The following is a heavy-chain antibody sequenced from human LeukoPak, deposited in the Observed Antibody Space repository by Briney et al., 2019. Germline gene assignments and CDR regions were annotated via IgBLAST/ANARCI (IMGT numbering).Heavy chain of an antibody. J-gene: IGHJ6*03. CDR2: ISSSGSTI. CDR3: ARSTGGIEYGDYYGSGSYYYYMDV. Sequence: PGGSLRLSCAASGFTFSSYEMNWVRQAPGKGLEWVSYISSSGSTIYYADSVKGRFTISRDNAKNSLYLQMNSLRAEDTAVYYCARSTGGIEYGDYYGSGSYYYYMDVWGKGTTVTISS. CDR1: GFTFSSYE. D-gene: IGHD3-10*01. V-gene: IGHV3-48*03.